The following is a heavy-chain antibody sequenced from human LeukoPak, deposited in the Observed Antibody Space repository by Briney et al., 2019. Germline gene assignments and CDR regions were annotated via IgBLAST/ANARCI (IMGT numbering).Heavy chain of an antibody. CDR2: INHSGST. CDR3: ARGYAFDI. CDR1: GGSFSGYY. Sequence: SETLSLTCAVYGGSFSGYYWSWIRQPPGKGLEWIGEINHSGSTNYNPSLKSRVTISVDTSKNQFSLKLSSVTAADTAVYYCARGYAFDIWGQGTMVTVSS. V-gene: IGHV4-34*01. J-gene: IGHJ3*02.